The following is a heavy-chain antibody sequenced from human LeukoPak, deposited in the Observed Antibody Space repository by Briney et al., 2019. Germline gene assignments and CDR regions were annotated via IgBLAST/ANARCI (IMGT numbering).Heavy chain of an antibody. V-gene: IGHV5-10-1*01. CDR1: GHSFTSCW. CDR2: IDPSDSYT. J-gene: IGHJ6*02. Sequence: GESLKISCQDSGHSFTSCWISWVRQMPGKGLEWMGRIDPSDSYTNYSPSFQGHVTISVDKSISTAYLQWTSLKSSDSAMYYCARRGYYYYGMDVWGQGTTVTVSS. D-gene: IGHD3-10*01. CDR3: ARRGYYYYGMDV.